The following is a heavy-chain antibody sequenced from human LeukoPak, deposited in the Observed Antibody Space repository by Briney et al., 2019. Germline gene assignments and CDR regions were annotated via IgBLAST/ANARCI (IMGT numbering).Heavy chain of an antibody. D-gene: IGHD3-10*01. CDR1: GGSISSGSYY. Sequence: SETLSLTCTVSGGSISSGSYYWSWIRQPAGKGLEWIGRIYTSGSTNYNPSLKSRVTISVDTSKNQFSMKLRSVTAADTAVYYCARGGWSAFDIWGQGTMVTVSS. CDR3: ARGGWSAFDI. CDR2: IYTSGST. V-gene: IGHV4-61*02. J-gene: IGHJ3*02.